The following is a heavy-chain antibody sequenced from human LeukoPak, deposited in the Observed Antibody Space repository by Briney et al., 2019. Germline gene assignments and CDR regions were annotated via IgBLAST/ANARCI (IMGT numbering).Heavy chain of an antibody. CDR3: AKAVDGSGSYYYYYYMDV. CDR2: ISGSGGST. Sequence: GGSLRLSCAASGFTVSNDYMSWVRQAPGKGLEWVSAISGSGGSTYYADSVKGRFTISRDNSKNTLYLQMNSLRAEDTAVYYCAKAVDGSGSYYYYYYMDVWGKGTTVTVSS. J-gene: IGHJ6*03. V-gene: IGHV3-23*01. D-gene: IGHD3-10*01. CDR1: GFTVSNDY.